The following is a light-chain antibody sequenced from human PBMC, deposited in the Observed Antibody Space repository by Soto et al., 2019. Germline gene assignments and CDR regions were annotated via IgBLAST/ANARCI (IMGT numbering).Light chain of an antibody. CDR3: SSFKGTNSFV. CDR1: YSDIGAYNY. J-gene: IGLJ1*01. Sequence: QSVLTQPPSASGSPGQSVTIPCTGTYSDIGAYNYVSWYQQRPGEAPKLIIYEVSKRPSGVPDRISASKSGNTASLTVSGLQADDEANYYCSSFKGTNSFVFGTGTKVTVL. V-gene: IGLV2-8*01. CDR2: EVS.